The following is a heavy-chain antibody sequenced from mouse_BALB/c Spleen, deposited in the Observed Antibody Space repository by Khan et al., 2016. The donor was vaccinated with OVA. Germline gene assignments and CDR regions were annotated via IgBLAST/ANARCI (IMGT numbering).Heavy chain of an antibody. CDR2: IYPGNRNI. CDR3: ARNYGNDNYFDY. CDR1: GYTFSDYF. Sequence: QVQLQQSGAELARPGASVKLSCKASGYTFSDYFINWVKQRTGQGLEWIGEIYPGNRNIFYNEKFKGKATLTADKSSSTAYMQLSSLTSEDSAVYFCARNYGNDNYFDYWGQGTTLIVSS. V-gene: IGHV1-81*01. D-gene: IGHD2-2*01. J-gene: IGHJ2*01.